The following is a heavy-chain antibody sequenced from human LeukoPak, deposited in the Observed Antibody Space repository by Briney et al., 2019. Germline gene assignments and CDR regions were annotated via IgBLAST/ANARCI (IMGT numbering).Heavy chain of an antibody. Sequence: SETLSLTCTVSGGSISSSSYYWGWIRQPPGKGLEWIGSVYYSGNTYYNPSLQSRVTISEDMSKNQFSLKLSSVTAADTAVYYCVGYSSGWHGDDYWGQGALVTVSS. V-gene: IGHV4-39*01. CDR3: VGYSSGWHGDDY. CDR2: VYYSGNT. D-gene: IGHD6-19*01. J-gene: IGHJ4*02. CDR1: GGSISSSSYY.